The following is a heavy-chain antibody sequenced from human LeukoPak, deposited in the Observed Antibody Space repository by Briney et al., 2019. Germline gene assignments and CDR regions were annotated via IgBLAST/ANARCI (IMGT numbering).Heavy chain of an antibody. CDR1: GGSISSTDDY. Sequence: SETLSLTCTVSGGSISSTDDYWGWIRQPPGKGPEWIGSIYYSGSTNYNPSLKSRVTISVDTSKNQFSLKLGSVTAADTAVYYCARGGGLGAYYYYMDVWGKGTTVTVSS. CDR2: IYYSGST. D-gene: IGHD1-26*01. V-gene: IGHV4-39*07. CDR3: ARGGGLGAYYYYMDV. J-gene: IGHJ6*03.